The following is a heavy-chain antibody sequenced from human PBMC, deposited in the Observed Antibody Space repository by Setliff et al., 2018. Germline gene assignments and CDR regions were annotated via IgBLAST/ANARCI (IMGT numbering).Heavy chain of an antibody. CDR1: GFTFSKYG. D-gene: IGHD7-27*01. V-gene: IGHV3-30*02. CDR2: IRYDGSNK. CDR3: AALDWGENFYNVDV. J-gene: IGHJ6*03. Sequence: GSLRLSCAASGFTFSKYGMYWVRQAPGKGLEWVAFIRYDGSNKYYADSVKGRFTISRDNSKNILSLQMNSLRGEDTAVYYCAALDWGENFYNVDVWGKGTTVTVSS.